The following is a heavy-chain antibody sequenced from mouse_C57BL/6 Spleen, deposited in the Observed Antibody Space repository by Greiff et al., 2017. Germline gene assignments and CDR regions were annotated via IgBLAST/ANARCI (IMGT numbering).Heavy chain of an antibody. CDR3: ARAGERDFDY. CDR1: GYTFTSYT. CDR2: INPSSGYT. J-gene: IGHJ2*01. V-gene: IGHV1-4*01. Sequence: VKLKQSGAELARPGASVKMSCKASGYTFTSYTMHWVKQRPGQGLEWIGYINPSSGYTKYNQKFKDKATLTADKSSSTAYMQLSSLTSEDSAVYYCARAGERDFDYWGQGTTLTVSS.